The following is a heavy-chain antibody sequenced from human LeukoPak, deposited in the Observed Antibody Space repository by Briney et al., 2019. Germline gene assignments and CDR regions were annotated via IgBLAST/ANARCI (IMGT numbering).Heavy chain of an antibody. Sequence: GGSLRLSCAASGFTFSDYWMHWVRQAPGKGLVWVSIINTDTRGTYYADSVKGRFTSSRDNAKNTLYLQMNSLRAEDTAVYYCARAGPYYFDNWGQGTLVTVSS. CDR2: INTDTRGT. CDR3: ARAGPYYFDN. V-gene: IGHV3-74*01. D-gene: IGHD3-10*01. CDR1: GFTFSDYW. J-gene: IGHJ4*02.